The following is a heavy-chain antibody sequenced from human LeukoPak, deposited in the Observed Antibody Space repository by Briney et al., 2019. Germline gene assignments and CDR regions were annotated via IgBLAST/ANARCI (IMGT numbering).Heavy chain of an antibody. D-gene: IGHD2-15*01. Sequence: SETLSLTCTVSGYSISSGYYWGWIRQPPGKGLEWIGSIYHSGSTYYNPSLKSRVTISVDTSKNQFSLKVSSVTAADTAVYYCARVLRYCSGGNCYSGGLGYMDVWGKGTTVTISS. J-gene: IGHJ6*03. CDR2: IYHSGST. CDR3: ARVLRYCSGGNCYSGGLGYMDV. CDR1: GYSISSGYY. V-gene: IGHV4-38-2*02.